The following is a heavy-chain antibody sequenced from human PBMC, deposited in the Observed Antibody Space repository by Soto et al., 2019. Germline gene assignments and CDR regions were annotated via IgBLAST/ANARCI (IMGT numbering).Heavy chain of an antibody. J-gene: IGHJ6*01. CDR3: ARLGVADYDILTGYRGGYYYYGMDV. CDR1: GGSISSYY. Sequence: SETLSLTCTVSGGSISSYYWSWIRQPPGKGLEWIGYIYYSGSTNYNPSLKSRVTISVDTSKNQFSLKLSSVTAADTAVYYCARLGVADYDILTGYRGGYYYYGMDVWGQGTTVTVSS. CDR2: IYYSGST. V-gene: IGHV4-59*01. D-gene: IGHD3-9*01.